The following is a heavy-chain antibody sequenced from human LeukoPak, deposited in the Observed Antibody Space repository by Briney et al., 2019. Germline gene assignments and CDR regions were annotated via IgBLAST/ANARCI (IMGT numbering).Heavy chain of an antibody. CDR2: INHSGST. Sequence: PSETLSLTCAVYGGSFSGYYWSWIRQPPGKGLEWIGEINHSGSTNYNPSLKSRVTISVDTSKNQFSLKLSSVTAAVTAVYYCARGYPGIAVAGTRPYYYGMDVWGQGTTVTVSS. V-gene: IGHV4-34*01. J-gene: IGHJ6*02. CDR1: GGSFSGYY. D-gene: IGHD6-19*01. CDR3: ARGYPGIAVAGTRPYYYGMDV.